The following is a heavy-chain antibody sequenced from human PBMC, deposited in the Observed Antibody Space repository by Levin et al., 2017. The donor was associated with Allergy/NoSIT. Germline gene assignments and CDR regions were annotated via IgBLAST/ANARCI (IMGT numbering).Heavy chain of an antibody. V-gene: IGHV4-59*08. D-gene: IGHD3-22*01. J-gene: IGHJ4*02. CDR2: IYYSGST. CDR1: GGSISRYY. CDR3: ARLPPNQDYYDSSGYAYYFDY. Sequence: PSETLSLTCTVSGGSISRYYWSWIRQPPGKGLEGIGYIYYSGSTNYNPSLKSRVTISVDTSKNQFSLKLSSVTAADTAVYYCARLPPNQDYYDSSGYAYYFDYWGQGTLVTVSS.